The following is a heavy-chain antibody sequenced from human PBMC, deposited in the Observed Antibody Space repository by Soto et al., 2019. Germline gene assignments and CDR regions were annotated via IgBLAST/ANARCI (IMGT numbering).Heavy chain of an antibody. Sequence: QVQLVQSGAEVKKPGSSVKVSCEASGGIFNTYIFNWVRQAPGQGLEWMGRIIPILNVSQHAQKFQGRLTITADKSTTSSYMELSSMRSDDTAVYYCATGLHRRRPSCYVFDPGGQCTLVPVCS. J-gene: IGHJ5*02. V-gene: IGHV1-69*02. CDR3: ATGLHRRRPSCYVFDP. CDR1: GGIFNTYI. D-gene: IGHD6-13*01. CDR2: IIPILNVS.